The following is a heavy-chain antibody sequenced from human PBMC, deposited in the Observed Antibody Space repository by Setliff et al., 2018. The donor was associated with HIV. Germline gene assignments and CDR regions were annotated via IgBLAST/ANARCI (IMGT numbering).Heavy chain of an antibody. CDR1: GFTFNSYA. V-gene: IGHV3-23*01. Sequence: PGGSLRLSCAASGFTFNSYAMSWVRQAPGKGLEWVSAISGSGGSTYYADSVKGRFTISRDNSKNTLDLQMNSLRAEDTAVYYCVPQGPGPGSGWWRNWFDPWGQGTLVTVSS. D-gene: IGHD6-19*01. J-gene: IGHJ5*02. CDR3: VPQGPGPGSGWWRNWFDP. CDR2: ISGSGGST.